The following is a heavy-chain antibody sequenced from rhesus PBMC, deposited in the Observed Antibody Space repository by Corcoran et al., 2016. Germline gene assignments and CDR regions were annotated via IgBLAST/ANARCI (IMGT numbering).Heavy chain of an antibody. V-gene: IGHV4-127*01. J-gene: IGHJ4*01. CDR2: IYCNSART. CDR3: ARDRGYGSSYPFDY. D-gene: IGHD4-29*01. Sequence: QVQLQESGPGVVKPSETLSLTCAVSGYSISSGYDWSWIRQPPGKGLEWILYIYCNSARTNYNPSLKNRVTISKDTSKNQFSLKLSSVTAADTAVYYCARDRGYGSSYPFDYWGQGVLVTVSS. CDR1: GYSISSGYD.